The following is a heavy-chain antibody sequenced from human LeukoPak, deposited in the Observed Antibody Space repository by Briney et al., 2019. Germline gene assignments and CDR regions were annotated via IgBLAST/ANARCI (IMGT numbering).Heavy chain of an antibody. J-gene: IGHJ4*02. CDR1: GFTFSSYA. CDR3: AKDLHPNYDFWSGYYPLFDY. CDR2: ISGSGGST. Sequence: GGSLRLSCAASGFTFSSYAMSWVRQAPGKGLEWVSAISGSGGSTYYADSVKGRFTISRDNSKNTLYLQMNSLRAEDTAVYYCAKDLHPNYDFWSGYYPLFDYWGQGTLVTVSS. V-gene: IGHV3-23*01. D-gene: IGHD3-3*01.